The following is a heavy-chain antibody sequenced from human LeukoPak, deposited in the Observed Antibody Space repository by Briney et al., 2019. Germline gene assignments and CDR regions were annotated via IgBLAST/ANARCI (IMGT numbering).Heavy chain of an antibody. J-gene: IGHJ4*02. CDR1: GGSISSSNW. Sequence: SGTLSLTCAVSGGSISSSNWWSWIRQPPGKGLEWIGEIYHSGSTNYNPSLKSRVTISVDTSKKKFSLKLTSVTAADTAVYYCARVSIAAAGTADYWGQGTLVTVSS. CDR3: ARVSIAAAGTADY. CDR2: IYHSGST. V-gene: IGHV4-4*02. D-gene: IGHD6-13*01.